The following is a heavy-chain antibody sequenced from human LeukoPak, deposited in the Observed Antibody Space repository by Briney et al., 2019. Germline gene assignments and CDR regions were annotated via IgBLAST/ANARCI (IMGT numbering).Heavy chain of an antibody. Sequence: SETLSLTCTVSGGSISSGGYYWSWIRQHPGKGLEWTGYIYYSGSTYYNPSLKSRVTISVDTSKNQFSLKLSSVTAADTAVYYCASRGLGELSSRDYWGQGTLVTVSS. D-gene: IGHD3-16*02. V-gene: IGHV4-31*03. CDR1: GGSISSGGYY. J-gene: IGHJ4*02. CDR2: IYYSGST. CDR3: ASRGLGELSSRDY.